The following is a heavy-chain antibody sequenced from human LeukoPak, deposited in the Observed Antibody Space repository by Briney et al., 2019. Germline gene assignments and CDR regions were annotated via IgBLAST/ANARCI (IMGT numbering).Heavy chain of an antibody. CDR3: AKPVGKYSSSWYSLGY. J-gene: IGHJ4*02. Sequence: GGSLRLSCAPSGLSFSSYGMHWVGHAPGKGLEWGAVISYDGSNKYYADSVKGRFTISRDNSKNTLYLQMNSLRAEDTAVYYCAKPVGKYSSSWYSLGYWGQGTLVTVSS. CDR2: ISYDGSNK. V-gene: IGHV3-30*18. CDR1: GLSFSSYG. D-gene: IGHD6-13*01.